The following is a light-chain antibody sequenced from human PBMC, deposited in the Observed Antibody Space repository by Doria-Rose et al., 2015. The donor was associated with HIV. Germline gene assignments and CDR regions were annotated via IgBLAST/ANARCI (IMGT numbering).Light chain of an antibody. CDR1: PSTGSF. V-gene: IGKV1-39*01. Sequence: DIRMTQSPSSLSASVGDRVTITCRASPSTGSFLNWYQQQPGKAPKLLIYAASSLQNGVPSMFSGSGSGTDFTLTISSLQPEDFATYFCQQSYSTPLTFGGGTQVEIK. CDR2: AAS. CDR3: QQSYSTPLT. J-gene: IGKJ4*01.